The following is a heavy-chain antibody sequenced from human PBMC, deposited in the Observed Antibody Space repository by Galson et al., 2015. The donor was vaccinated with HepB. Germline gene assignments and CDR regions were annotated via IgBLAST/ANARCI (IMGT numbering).Heavy chain of an antibody. CDR1: GFTFNSYA. Sequence: SLRLSCAASGFTFNSYAMSWVRQAPGRGLQWLAYISSSGATTDYAGSVKGRFTISRDNVETSLYLQLNSLRAEDTAVYYCARHHCTSSSCFYDYWGQGTLVTVSS. D-gene: IGHD6-19*01. CDR2: ISSSGATT. V-gene: IGHV3-11*01. J-gene: IGHJ4*02. CDR3: ARHHCTSSSCFYDY.